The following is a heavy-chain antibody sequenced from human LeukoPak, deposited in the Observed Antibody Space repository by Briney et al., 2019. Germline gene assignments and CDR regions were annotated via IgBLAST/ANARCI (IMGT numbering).Heavy chain of an antibody. J-gene: IGHJ5*02. CDR1: GGSISSYY. CDR2: IYYSGRT. CDR3: ARGPYYDILTGYQNWFDP. V-gene: IGHV4-59*01. D-gene: IGHD3-9*01. Sequence: PSETLSLTCTVSGGSISSYYWSWIRQPPGKGLEWIGYIYYSGRTNYNPSLKSRVTISVDTSKNQFSLKLSSVTAADTAVYYCARGPYYDILTGYQNWFDPWGQGTLVTVSS.